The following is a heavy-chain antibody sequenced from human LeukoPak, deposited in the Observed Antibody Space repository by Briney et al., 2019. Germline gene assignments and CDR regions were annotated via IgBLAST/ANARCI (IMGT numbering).Heavy chain of an antibody. J-gene: IGHJ5*02. CDR3: ATDLGYCSGGSCYRNWFDP. CDR1: GYTLTELS. D-gene: IGHD2-15*01. CDR2: FDPEDGET. Sequence: GASVKVSCKVSGYTLTELSMHWVRQAPGKGLEWTGGFDPEDGETIYAQKFQGRVTMTEDTSTDTAYMELSSLRSEDTAVYYCATDLGYCSGGSCYRNWFDPWGQGTLVTVSS. V-gene: IGHV1-24*01.